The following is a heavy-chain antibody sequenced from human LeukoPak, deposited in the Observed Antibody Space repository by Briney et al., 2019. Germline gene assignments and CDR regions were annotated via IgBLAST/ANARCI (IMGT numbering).Heavy chain of an antibody. CDR3: ATSVTRRRLDWFIDL. D-gene: IGHD4-17*01. CDR1: GFTFRDYY. CDR2: ISSSAGTT. J-gene: IGHJ2*01. V-gene: IGHV3-11*04. Sequence: PGGSLRLSCAASGFTFRDYYMSWIRQAPGKGLEWISYISSSAGTTHYVDSVKGRFTISRDNAKNSLYLQMDSLRVEDTAVYYCATSVTRRRLDWFIDLWGRGTLVSVSS.